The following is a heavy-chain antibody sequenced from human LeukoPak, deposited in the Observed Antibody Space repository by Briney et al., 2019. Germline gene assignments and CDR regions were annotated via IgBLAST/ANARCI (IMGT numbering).Heavy chain of an antibody. CDR2: INHSGST. V-gene: IGHV4-34*01. J-gene: IGHJ6*03. Sequence: SETLSLTCAVYGGSFSGYYWSWIRQPPGKGLEWIGEINHSGSTNYNPSLTSRVTISVDTSKNQFSLKLSSVTAADTAVYYCGADYYMDVWGKGTTVTVSS. CDR3: GADYYMDV. CDR1: GGSFSGYY.